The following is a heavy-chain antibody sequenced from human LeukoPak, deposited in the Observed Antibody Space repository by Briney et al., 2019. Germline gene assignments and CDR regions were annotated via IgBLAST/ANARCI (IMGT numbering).Heavy chain of an antibody. D-gene: IGHD4-23*01. Sequence: SETLSLTCAVYGGSFSGYYWSWIRQPPGKGLEWIGEINHSGSTNYNPSLKSRVTISVDTPKNQFSLKLSSVTAADTAVYYCARGRDYGVNDYWGQGTLVTVSS. CDR3: ARGRDYGVNDY. CDR2: INHSGST. V-gene: IGHV4-34*01. J-gene: IGHJ4*02. CDR1: GGSFSGYY.